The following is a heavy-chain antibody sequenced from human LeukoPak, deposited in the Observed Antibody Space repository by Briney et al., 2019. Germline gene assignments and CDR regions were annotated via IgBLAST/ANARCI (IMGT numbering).Heavy chain of an antibody. J-gene: IGHJ4*02. Sequence: PGGSLRLSCAASGFTFSTYAVNWVRQAPGKGLEWVSTISGSGDSTYYADSVKGRFTISRDNSKNTLYLQMNSLRAEDTAVYYCAKDIGGSCYDYWGQGTLVTVSS. D-gene: IGHD2-15*01. CDR3: AKDIGGSCYDY. V-gene: IGHV3-23*01. CDR1: GFTFSTYA. CDR2: ISGSGDST.